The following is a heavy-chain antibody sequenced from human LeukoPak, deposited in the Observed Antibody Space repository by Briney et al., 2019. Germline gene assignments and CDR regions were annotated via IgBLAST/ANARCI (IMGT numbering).Heavy chain of an antibody. CDR3: ARSGDYDFWSGRTDAFDI. CDR1: GYTFTSYD. Sequence: ASVKVSCKASGYTFTSYDINWVRQATGQGLEWMGWMNPNSGNTGYAQKFQGGVTMTRNTSISTAYMELSSLRSEDTAVYYCARSGDYDFWSGRTDAFDIWGQGTMVTVSS. CDR2: MNPNSGNT. D-gene: IGHD3-3*01. V-gene: IGHV1-8*01. J-gene: IGHJ3*02.